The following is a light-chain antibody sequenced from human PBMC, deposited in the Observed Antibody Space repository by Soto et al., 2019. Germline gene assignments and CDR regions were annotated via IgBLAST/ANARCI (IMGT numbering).Light chain of an antibody. Sequence: DLVMTQSPLSLPVTPGEPASISCRSSXSLLQSNGYNYVHWYLQKPGQSPQLLIYLGFNRASGVPDRFSGSGSGTDFTLKISRVEAEDVGVYYCMQALQTAWTFGQGTKVDIK. CDR3: MQALQTAWT. CDR1: XSLLQSNGYNY. CDR2: LGF. V-gene: IGKV2-28*01. J-gene: IGKJ1*01.